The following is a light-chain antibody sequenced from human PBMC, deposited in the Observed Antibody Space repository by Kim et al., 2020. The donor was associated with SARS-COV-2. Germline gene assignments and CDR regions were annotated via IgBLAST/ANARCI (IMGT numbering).Light chain of an antibody. CDR1: KLGDNF. V-gene: IGLV3-1*01. J-gene: IGLJ2*01. CDR3: QAWDSSTVV. Sequence: SYELTQPPSVSVSPGQTASITCSGDKLGDNFACWYQQKPGQSHVLVIYQHNKRPSGIPERFSGSNSGNTATLTISGTQAMDEADYYCQAWDSSTVVFGGG. CDR2: QHN.